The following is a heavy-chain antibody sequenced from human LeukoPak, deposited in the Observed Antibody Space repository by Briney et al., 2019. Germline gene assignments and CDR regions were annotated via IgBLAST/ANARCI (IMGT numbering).Heavy chain of an antibody. CDR3: ARDYYDSSGPRSTRGIDY. J-gene: IGHJ4*02. CDR1: GYTFTSYG. CDR2: ISAYNGNT. Sequence: ASVKVSCKASGYTFTSYGISWVRQAPGQGLEGMGWISAYNGNTNYAQKLEGRVTMTTDTSTSTAYMELRSLRSDDTAVYYCARDYYDSSGPRSTRGIDYWGQGTLVTVSS. V-gene: IGHV1-18*01. D-gene: IGHD3-22*01.